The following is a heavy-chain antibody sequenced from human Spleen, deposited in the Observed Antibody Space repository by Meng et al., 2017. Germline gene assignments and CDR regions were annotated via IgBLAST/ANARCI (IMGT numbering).Heavy chain of an antibody. CDR1: GYTFTGYY. CDR2: INPNSGGT. V-gene: IGHV1-2*06. D-gene: IGHD6-13*01. J-gene: IGHJ4*02. Sequence: VEVVQSGAEGKRPWASVKVSCKAAGYTFTGYYMHWVRQAPGQGLEWMGLINPNSGGTNYAQKFQGRVTMTRDTSISTAYMELSRLRSDDTAMYYCARDEDISAAGKLFGDYWGQGTLVTVSS. CDR3: ARDEDISAAGKLFGDY.